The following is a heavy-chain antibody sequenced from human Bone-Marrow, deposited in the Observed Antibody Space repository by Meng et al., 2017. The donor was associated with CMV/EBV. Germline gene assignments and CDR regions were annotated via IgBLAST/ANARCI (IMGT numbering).Heavy chain of an antibody. Sequence: GGSLRLSCAASGFTFSSYGMHWVRQAPGKGLEWVAFIRYDGSNKYYADSVKGRFTISRDNSKNTLYLQMNSLRAEDTAVYYCASRRVRRPIGYYYYGMDVWGQGTTVT. CDR1: GFTFSSYG. J-gene: IGHJ6*02. V-gene: IGHV3-30*02. CDR2: IRYDGSNK. CDR3: ASRRVRRPIGYYYYGMDV. D-gene: IGHD2-2*01.